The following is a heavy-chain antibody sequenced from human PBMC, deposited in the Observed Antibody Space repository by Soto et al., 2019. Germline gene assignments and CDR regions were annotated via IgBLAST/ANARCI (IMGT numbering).Heavy chain of an antibody. D-gene: IGHD4-17*01. CDR1: AYTLINYY. CDR2: ISRSGDST. J-gene: IGHJ6*02. V-gene: IGHV1-46*01. Sequence: ASVKVSCKASAYTLINYYIHWVRQAPGQGLEWMGIISRSGDSTTYAQKFQGRVTMTRDTSTSTVYMELSSLRSEDTAVYYCARDLTTAERYYYYYGMDVWGQGTTVTVSS. CDR3: ARDLTTAERYYYYYGMDV.